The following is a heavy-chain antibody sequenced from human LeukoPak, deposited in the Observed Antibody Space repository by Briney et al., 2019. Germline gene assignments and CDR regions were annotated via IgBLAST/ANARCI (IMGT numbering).Heavy chain of an antibody. V-gene: IGHV1-2*02. CDR1: GGAFNTYT. CDR2: INPSTSAT. CDR3: ARSTETRLGELSFEDY. Sequence: GASVKVSCKASGGAFNTYTISWVRQAPGQGLEWMGWINPSTSATNYAQKFQGRVTMTRDTSINTAYMELSGLRSDDTAVYYCARSTETRLGELSFEDYWGQGTLVTVSS. D-gene: IGHD3-16*02. J-gene: IGHJ4*02.